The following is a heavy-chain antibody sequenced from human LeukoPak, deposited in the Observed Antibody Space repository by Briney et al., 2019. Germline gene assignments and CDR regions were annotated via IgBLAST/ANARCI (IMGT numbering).Heavy chain of an antibody. Sequence: GGSLRLSCAASGSTFSSYAMSWVRQAPGKGLEWVSAISGSGGGTYYADSVKGRFTISRDNSKNTLYLQMNSLRAEDTAVYYCAKLEDIVVVPAASYFDYWGQGTLVTVSS. CDR1: GSTFSSYA. V-gene: IGHV3-23*01. J-gene: IGHJ4*02. D-gene: IGHD2-2*01. CDR2: ISGSGGGT. CDR3: AKLEDIVVVPAASYFDY.